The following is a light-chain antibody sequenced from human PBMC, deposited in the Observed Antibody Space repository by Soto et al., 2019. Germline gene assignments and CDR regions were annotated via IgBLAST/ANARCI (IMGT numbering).Light chain of an antibody. CDR2: EVS. CDR1: SSDVGGYNY. Sequence: QSVLTQPASVSGSPGQSITISCTGTSSDVGGYNYVTWYQQHPGKAPKLMIYEVSNRPLGVSNRFSASKSGNTASLTISGLQAEDEADYYCSSYTSSSTLVFGTGTKVTVL. V-gene: IGLV2-14*01. J-gene: IGLJ1*01. CDR3: SSYTSSSTLV.